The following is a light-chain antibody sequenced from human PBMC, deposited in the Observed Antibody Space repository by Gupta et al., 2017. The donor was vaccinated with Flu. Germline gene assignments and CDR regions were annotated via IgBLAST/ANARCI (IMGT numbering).Light chain of an antibody. CDR1: SSDIGGYDS. CDR2: DDS. CDR3: SAYTSSTLVVV. V-gene: IGLV2-14*01. J-gene: IGLJ2*01. Sequence: QSALAQPASVSGSPGQSIAISCTGTSSDIGGYDSVSWYQQHPGKAPKLMIYDDSNRPSGVSNRFSGSKSGNTASLTISGLQAEDEADYYCSAYTSSTLVVVFGGGTKLTV.